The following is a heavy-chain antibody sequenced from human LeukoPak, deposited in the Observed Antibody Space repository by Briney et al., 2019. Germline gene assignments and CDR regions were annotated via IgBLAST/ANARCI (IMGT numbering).Heavy chain of an antibody. CDR3: ATATLGSIGEYLFDY. V-gene: IGHV5-51*01. Sequence: GESPKISCKVFGYRFTTYWIGWVRQLPGKGLEWMGIIYPGDSDARYSPSFQGRVTISADKSISTAYLQWSTLRASDTAIYYRATATLGSIGEYLFDYWGQGTLVTVSS. CDR1: GYRFTTYW. D-gene: IGHD1-26*01. J-gene: IGHJ4*02. CDR2: IYPGDSDA.